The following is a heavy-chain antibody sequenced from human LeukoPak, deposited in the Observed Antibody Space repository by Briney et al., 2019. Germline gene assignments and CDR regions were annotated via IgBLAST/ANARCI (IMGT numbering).Heavy chain of an antibody. D-gene: IGHD2-2*01. CDR2: INPNSGGT. J-gene: IGHJ5*02. Sequence: ASVKVSCKASGYTFTGYYMHWVRQAPGQGLEWMGWINPNSGGTNYAQKFQGRVTMTRDTSISTAYVDLSRLRSDDTAVYYCARGMGVLVPAATWFDPWGQGTLVTVSS. CDR3: ARGMGVLVPAATWFDP. CDR1: GYTFTGYY. V-gene: IGHV1-2*02.